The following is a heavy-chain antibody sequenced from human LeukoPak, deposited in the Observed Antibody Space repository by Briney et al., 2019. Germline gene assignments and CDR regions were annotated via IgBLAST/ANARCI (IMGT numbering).Heavy chain of an antibody. V-gene: IGHV4-59*01. CDR3: ARVVCSTSCYLLPPYYFDY. Sequence: PSETLSLTCAVSGGSISSYYWSWIRQPPGKGLEWIGYIYYSGSTNYNPSLKSRVTISVDTSKNQFSLKLSSVTAADTAVYYCARVVCSTSCYLLPPYYFDYWGQGTLVTVSS. CDR2: IYYSGST. CDR1: GGSISSYY. D-gene: IGHD2-2*01. J-gene: IGHJ4*02.